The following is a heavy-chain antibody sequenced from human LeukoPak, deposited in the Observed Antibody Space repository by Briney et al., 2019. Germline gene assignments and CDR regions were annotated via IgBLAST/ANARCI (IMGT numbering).Heavy chain of an antibody. D-gene: IGHD3-22*01. Sequence: GGSLRLSCAASGLTFSSYSMNWVRQAPGKGLEWVSSISSSSSYIYYADSVKGRFTISRDNAKNSLYLQMTSLRAEDTAVYYCAREDYYGSSHAFDIWGQGTMVTVSS. CDR1: GLTFSSYS. V-gene: IGHV3-21*01. CDR3: AREDYYGSSHAFDI. J-gene: IGHJ3*02. CDR2: ISSSSSYI.